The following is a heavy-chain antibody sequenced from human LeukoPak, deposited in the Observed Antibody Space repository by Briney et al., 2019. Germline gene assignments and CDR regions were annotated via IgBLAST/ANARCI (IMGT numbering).Heavy chain of an antibody. CDR1: GFTFSSYG. CDR3: ARDRIVVVPAAISYYFDY. Sequence: PGGSLRLSCVASGFTFSSYGMHWVRQAPGKGLEWVAVISYDGSDKYFADSVKGRFTISRDNSKNTLYLQMNSLRAEDTAVYYCARDRIVVVPAAISYYFDYWGQGTLVTVSS. CDR2: ISYDGSDK. V-gene: IGHV3-30*03. D-gene: IGHD2-2*01. J-gene: IGHJ4*02.